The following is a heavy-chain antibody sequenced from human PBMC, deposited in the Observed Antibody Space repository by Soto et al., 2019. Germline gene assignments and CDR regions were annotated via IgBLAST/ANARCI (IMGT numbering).Heavy chain of an antibody. D-gene: IGHD6-13*01. CDR3: ARGGALSTSWYWGDGLDS. CDR2: IIPVFGTP. CDR1: GYSFSSHA. J-gene: IGHJ4*02. V-gene: IGHV1-69*06. Sequence: QVQLEQSGSEVKKSGSSVKVSCKASGYSFSSHAITWVRQAPGQGLEWMGGIIPVFGTPSYAQKFQGRVTIAADKSTKPSYLELRSMRSEDTAVYYGARGGALSTSWYWGDGLDSWGQGTQVTVSS.